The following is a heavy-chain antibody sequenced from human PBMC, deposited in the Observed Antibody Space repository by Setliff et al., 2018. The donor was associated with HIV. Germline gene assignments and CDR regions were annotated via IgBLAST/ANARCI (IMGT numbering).Heavy chain of an antibody. CDR3: AREAYDVLTPHAHIDY. D-gene: IGHD3-9*01. Sequence: GGSLRLSCAASGFSLSYHGMHWVRQAPGKGLEWVAIIWYDGSNEYYADSVKGRFTISRDNSKNTLYLQMDSLRAEDTAFYYCAREAYDVLTPHAHIDYWGQGVLVTVSS. V-gene: IGHV3-33*01. CDR1: GFSLSYHG. J-gene: IGHJ4*02. CDR2: IWYDGSNE.